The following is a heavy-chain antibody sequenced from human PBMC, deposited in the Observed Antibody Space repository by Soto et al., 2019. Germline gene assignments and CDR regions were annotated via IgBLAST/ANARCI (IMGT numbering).Heavy chain of an antibody. CDR3: VSAPYSSRWWWFGA. Sequence: GGSLRLSCAASGFTFSSYGMHWVRQAPGKGLEWVAVIWSDGSNEYYVDSVKGRFTISRDNSKNTLFLQMNSLRAEDTAVYYCVSAPYSSRWWWFGAWGPGIPVTVSS. D-gene: IGHD6-19*01. J-gene: IGHJ5*02. CDR2: IWSDGSNE. CDR1: GFTFSSYG. V-gene: IGHV3-33*03.